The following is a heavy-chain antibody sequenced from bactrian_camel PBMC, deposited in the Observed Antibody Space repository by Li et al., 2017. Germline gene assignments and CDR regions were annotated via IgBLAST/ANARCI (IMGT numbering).Heavy chain of an antibody. J-gene: IGHJ4*01. Sequence: QLVESGGGSVQAGGSLRLSCTASGFTFDESDMSWVRQAPGKGLEWVSSINRADGSTYYSDSVKGRFTISRDNAENTAVLQMDGLKPEDSAMYYCAKWRHRDLHYWGQGTQVTVS. D-gene: IGHD1*01. CDR3: AKWRHRDLHY. V-gene: IGHV3S40*01. CDR2: INRADGST. CDR1: GFTFDESD.